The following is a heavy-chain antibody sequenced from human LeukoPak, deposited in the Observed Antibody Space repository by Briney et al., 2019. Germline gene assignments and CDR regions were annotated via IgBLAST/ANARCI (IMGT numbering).Heavy chain of an antibody. J-gene: IGHJ4*02. V-gene: IGHV1-69*01. CDR2: IIPIVGTA. Sequence: SVTVSCKPAGGTFSSYAISWVRQAPEQWREWMGWIIPIVGTANYAQKFQGRVTIAADESPSQAYLELRSLRSEDKAVYYCASSRLWGTMIVVVFDYWGQGTLVTVSS. D-gene: IGHD3-22*01. CDR3: ASSRLWGTMIVVVFDY. CDR1: GGTFSSYA.